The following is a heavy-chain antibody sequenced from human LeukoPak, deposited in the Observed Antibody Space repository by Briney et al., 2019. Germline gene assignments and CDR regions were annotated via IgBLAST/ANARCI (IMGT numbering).Heavy chain of an antibody. CDR2: IFPRDSHA. D-gene: IGHD6-6*01. CDR3: ARLGGIAARFDY. J-gene: IGHJ4*02. Sequence: GESLKISCQASGYTFTNYWIVWVRQMPGKGLEFLGIIFPRDSHARYSPSFQGHITISADTSISTAYLQWSSLKASDTAMYYCARLGGIAARFDYWGQGTLVTVSS. V-gene: IGHV5-51*01. CDR1: GYTFTNYW.